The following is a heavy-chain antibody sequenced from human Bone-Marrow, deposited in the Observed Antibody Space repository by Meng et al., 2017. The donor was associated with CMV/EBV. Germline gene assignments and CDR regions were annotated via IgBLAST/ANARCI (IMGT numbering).Heavy chain of an antibody. CDR3: ARETGPMERRGYFAY. CDR1: GGTFSSYA. Sequence: SVKVSCKASGGTFSSYAISWVRQAPGQGLEWMGGIIPIFGTANYAQKFQGRVTITTDESTSTAYMELSSLRSEDTAVYYCARETGPMERRGYFAYWGPGNRVNGAS. V-gene: IGHV1-69*05. D-gene: IGHD1-1*01. J-gene: IGHJ4*02. CDR2: IIPIFGTA.